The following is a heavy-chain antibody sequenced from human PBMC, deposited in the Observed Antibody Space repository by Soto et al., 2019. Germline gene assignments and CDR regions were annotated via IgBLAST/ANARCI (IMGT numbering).Heavy chain of an antibody. V-gene: IGHV1-18*01. J-gene: IGHJ4*02. CDR3: AREVEGSYYPADF. CDR1: GYTFTDHG. Sequence: GASVKVSCKTSGYTFTDHGIDWVRQAPGQGLEWVGWVSSYNGNTNYAYNLKDRVIMTTDASTSTAYMELRGLRSDDTAVYYCAREVEGSYYPADFWGQGTPVTVSS. D-gene: IGHD3-10*01. CDR2: VSSYNGNT.